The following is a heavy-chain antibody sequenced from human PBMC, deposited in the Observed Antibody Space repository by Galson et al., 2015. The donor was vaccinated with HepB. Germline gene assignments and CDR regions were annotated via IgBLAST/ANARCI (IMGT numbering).Heavy chain of an antibody. CDR2: IYPGDSDT. V-gene: IGHV5-51*01. CDR1: GYSFTSYC. J-gene: IGHJ4*02. D-gene: IGHD6-13*01. Sequence: QSGAEVKKPGESLKISCEASGYSFTSYCIGWVRQMPGKGLEWMAIIYPGDSDTRYSPSLQGQVTISADKSISTAYLQWSSLKASDTAMYYCARHSPVYSSSWYRFDYWGQGTLVTVSS. CDR3: ARHSPVYSSSWYRFDY.